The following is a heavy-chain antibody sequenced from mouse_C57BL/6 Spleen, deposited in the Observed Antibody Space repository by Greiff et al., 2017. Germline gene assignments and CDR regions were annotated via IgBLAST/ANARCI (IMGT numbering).Heavy chain of an antibody. CDR2: ISNLAYSI. V-gene: IGHV5-15*01. J-gene: IGHJ4*01. CDR3: ARLDGYYDAMDY. D-gene: IGHD2-3*01. CDR1: GFTFSDYG. Sequence: EVMLVESGGGLVQPGGSLKLSCAASGFTFSDYGMAWVRQAPRKGPEWVAFISNLAYSIYYADTVTGRFTISRENAKNTLYLELSSLRSEDTAMYYCARLDGYYDAMDYWGQGTSVTVSS.